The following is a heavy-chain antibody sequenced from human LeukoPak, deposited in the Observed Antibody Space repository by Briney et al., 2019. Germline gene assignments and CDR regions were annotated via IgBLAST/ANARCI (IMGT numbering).Heavy chain of an antibody. CDR2: IIPILGIA. V-gene: IGHV1-69*02. D-gene: IGHD4-17*01. CDR3: ARGGAHYGDYGGY. CDR1: GGTFSSYT. Sequence: SVKVSCKASGGTFSSYTVSWVRQAPGQGLEWMGRIIPILGIANYAQKFQGRVTITADKSTSTAYMELSSLRSEDTAVYYCARGGAHYGDYGGYWGQGTLVTVSS. J-gene: IGHJ4*02.